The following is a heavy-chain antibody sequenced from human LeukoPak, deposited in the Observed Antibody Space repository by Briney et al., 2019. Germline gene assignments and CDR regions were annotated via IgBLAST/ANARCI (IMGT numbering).Heavy chain of an antibody. J-gene: IGHJ4*02. CDR2: ISSSGTTI. V-gene: IGHV3-48*02. CDR3: AVSDSK. CDR1: GFTFSSYS. D-gene: IGHD3-22*01. Sequence: PGGSLRLPCAASGFTFSSYSMNWVRQTPVRGLEWLSYISSSGTTIYYADSVRGRFTISRDNAKNSLYLQMTSLRDEDTAVYYCAVSDSKWGQGTLVTVSS.